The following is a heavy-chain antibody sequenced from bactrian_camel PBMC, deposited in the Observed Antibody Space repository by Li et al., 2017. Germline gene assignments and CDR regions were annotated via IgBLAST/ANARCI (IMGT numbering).Heavy chain of an antibody. Sequence: HVQLVESGGGSALAGGSVRLSCAASGYTNSNYCMAWFRQVQGKEREAVAQIDSDGRTTYVNSVKGRFTISRDNAKNTLYLQMNSLKPEDTAMYYCAANFGPYCSGPYLARRANFLGQGTQVTVS. J-gene: IGHJ4*01. D-gene: IGHD2*01. CDR1: GYTNSNYC. V-gene: IGHV3S9*01. CDR2: IDSDGRT.